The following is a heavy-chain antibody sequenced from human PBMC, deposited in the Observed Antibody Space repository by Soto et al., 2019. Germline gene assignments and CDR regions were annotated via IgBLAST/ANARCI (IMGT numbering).Heavy chain of an antibody. D-gene: IGHD2-15*01. CDR2: ISYDGSNK. CDR1: GFTFSSYA. J-gene: IGHJ4*02. CDR3: ARVGMRYCSGGSCYFDY. Sequence: GGSLRLSCAASGFTFSSYAMHWVRQAPGKGLEWVAVISYDGSNKYYADSVKGRFTISRDNSKNTLYLQMNSLRAEDTAVYYCARVGMRYCSGGSCYFDYWGQGTLVTVSS. V-gene: IGHV3-30-3*01.